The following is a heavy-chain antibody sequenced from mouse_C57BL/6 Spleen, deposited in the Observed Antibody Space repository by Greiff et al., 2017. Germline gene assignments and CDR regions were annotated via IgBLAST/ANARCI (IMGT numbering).Heavy chain of an antibody. Sequence: QVTLKVSGPGILQPSQTLSLTCSFSGFSLSTFGMGVGWIRQPSGKGLEWLAHIWWDDDKYSNPALKSRLTISKDTSKTQAFLNVANVDTAHTTTNYCARMGDNYYSNYGDYWGQGTTLTVSS. CDR3: ARMGDNYYSNYGDY. CDR2: IWWDDDK. V-gene: IGHV8-8*01. CDR1: GFSLSTFGMG. J-gene: IGHJ2*01. D-gene: IGHD2-5*01.